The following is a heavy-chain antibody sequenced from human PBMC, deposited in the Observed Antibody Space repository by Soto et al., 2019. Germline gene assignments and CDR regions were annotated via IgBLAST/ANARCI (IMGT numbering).Heavy chain of an antibody. J-gene: IGHJ4*02. CDR2: IYYSGST. CDR1: GGSISSYY. Sequence: SETLSLTCTVSGGSISSYYWSWIRQPPGKGLEWIGYIYYSGSTNYNPSLKSRVTISVDTSKNQFSLKLSSVTAADTAVYYCARAHVPSGSGWHDYWGQGTLVTSPQ. V-gene: IGHV4-59*01. CDR3: ARAHVPSGSGWHDY. D-gene: IGHD6-19*01.